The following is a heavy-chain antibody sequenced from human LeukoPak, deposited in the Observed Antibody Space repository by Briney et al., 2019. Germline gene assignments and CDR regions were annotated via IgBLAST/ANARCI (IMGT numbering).Heavy chain of an antibody. CDR3: ARPRGAIFGVVMYNWFDP. V-gene: IGHV1-18*01. D-gene: IGHD3-3*01. J-gene: IGHJ5*02. Sequence: ASVKVSCKASGYTFTSYGISWVRQAPGQGLEWMEWISAYNGNTNYAQKLQGRVTMPTDTSTSTAYMELRSLRSDDTAVYYCARPRGAIFGVVMYNWFDPWGQGTLVTVSS. CDR1: GYTFTSYG. CDR2: ISAYNGNT.